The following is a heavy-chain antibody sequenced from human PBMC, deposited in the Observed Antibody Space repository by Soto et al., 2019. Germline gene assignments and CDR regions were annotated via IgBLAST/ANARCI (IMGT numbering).Heavy chain of an antibody. V-gene: IGHV4-34*01. D-gene: IGHD4-17*01. CDR1: GGSFSGYY. CDR3: ARDHDYGGQIDY. Sequence: ETLSLTCAVYGGSFSGYYWSWIRQPPGKGLEWIGEINHSGSTNYNPSLKSRVTISVDTSKNQFSLKLSSVTAADTAVYYCARDHDYGGQIDYWGQGTLVTVSS. CDR2: INHSGST. J-gene: IGHJ4*02.